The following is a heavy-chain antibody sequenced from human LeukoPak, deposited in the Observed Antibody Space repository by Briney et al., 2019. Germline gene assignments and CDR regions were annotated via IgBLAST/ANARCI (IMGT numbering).Heavy chain of an antibody. CDR1: GFTFSDYY. CDR3: ARVLGSYALDY. D-gene: IGHD3-10*01. V-gene: IGHV3-11*01. J-gene: IGHJ4*02. Sequence: GGSLRLSCAASGFTFSDYYMSWIRQAPGKGLDWVSYISNSGTTIYYADSVKGRFTISRDNAKKSLYLQMNSLRAEDTAVYYCARVLGSYALDYWGQGTLVTVSS. CDR2: ISNSGTTI.